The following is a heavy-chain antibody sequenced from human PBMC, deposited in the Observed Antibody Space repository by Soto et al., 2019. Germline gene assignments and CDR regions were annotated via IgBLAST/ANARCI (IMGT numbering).Heavy chain of an antibody. V-gene: IGHV3-33*01. CDR3: ARDRGGTVMFYGMDV. J-gene: IGHJ6*02. Sequence: QVQLVESGGGVVQPGRSLRLSCAASGFSFSFYGMHWVRQAPGKGLECVAVIWYDGNNKYYGDSVKGRFTISRDNSKNTLYLEMNSLRAEDTAVYFCARDRGGTVMFYGMDVWGQGTTVIVSS. CDR2: IWYDGNNK. D-gene: IGHD3-10*01. CDR1: GFSFSFYG.